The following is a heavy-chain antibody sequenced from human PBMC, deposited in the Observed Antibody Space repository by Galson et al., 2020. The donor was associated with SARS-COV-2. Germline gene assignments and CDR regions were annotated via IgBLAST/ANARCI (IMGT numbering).Heavy chain of an antibody. CDR2: IRSKTNSYAT. D-gene: IGHD3-10*01. CDR3: ARINPSPRSYYDAFDI. V-gene: IGHV3-73*01. CDR1: GFTFSGCA. J-gene: IGHJ3*02. Sequence: GESLKISCAASGFTFSGCAMHWVRQASGKGLEWVGRIRSKTNSYATAYAASVKGRFTISRDDSKNTAYLQMNSLKTEDTAVYYCARINPSPRSYYDAFDIWGQGAMVTVSS.